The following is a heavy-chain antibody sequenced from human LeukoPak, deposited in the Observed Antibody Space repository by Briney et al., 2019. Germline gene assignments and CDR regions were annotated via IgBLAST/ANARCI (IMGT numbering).Heavy chain of an antibody. J-gene: IGHJ1*01. V-gene: IGHV3-48*03. CDR2: ISTSGRSI. CDR1: GFSFSSYE. Sequence: GGSLRLSCAASGFSFSSYEMNWVRQAPGEGLGWVSYISTSGRSIYYADSVKGRFTVSRENPKNSLYLQMNSLRAEDTAVYYCAGINYYGSGSAEYCQHWGQGTVVSVSS. CDR3: AGINYYGSGSAEYCQH. D-gene: IGHD3-10*01.